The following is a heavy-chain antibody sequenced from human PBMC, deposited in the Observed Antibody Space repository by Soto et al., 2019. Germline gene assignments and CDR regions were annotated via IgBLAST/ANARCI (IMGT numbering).Heavy chain of an antibody. D-gene: IGHD3-22*01. CDR2: FYSSGSP. CDR1: GGSLSGYY. J-gene: IGHJ4*02. V-gene: IGHV4-59*01. CDR3: APEFYYDSSGIGFDS. Sequence: PSETLSLTCTVSGGSLSGYYWSWLRPPPGKGLEWIGDFYSSGSPHHNPSLKNRVSISEDRSKNEFSLKLSSVTAADTAIYYCAPEFYYDSSGIGFDSWGQGTLVTVSS.